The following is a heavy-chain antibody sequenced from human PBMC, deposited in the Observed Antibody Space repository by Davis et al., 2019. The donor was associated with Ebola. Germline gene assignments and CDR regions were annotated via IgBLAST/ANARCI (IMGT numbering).Heavy chain of an antibody. CDR1: GFTFSAHY. Sequence: PGGSLRLSCAASGFTFSAHYMDWVRQAPGKGLEWVGRIRNKANSYTTEYAASVKGTFTISRDESNNSLYLQMNSLKTEDTAVYYCVRPPNDGSNLDYWGQGTLVTVSS. CDR2: IRNKANSYTT. CDR3: VRPPNDGSNLDY. V-gene: IGHV3-72*01. D-gene: IGHD4-11*01. J-gene: IGHJ4*02.